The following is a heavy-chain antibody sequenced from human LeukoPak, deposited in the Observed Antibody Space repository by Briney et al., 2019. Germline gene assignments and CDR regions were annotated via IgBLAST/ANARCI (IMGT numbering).Heavy chain of an antibody. V-gene: IGHV4-39*07. Sequence: KPSETLSLTCTVSGGSISSSSYYWGWIRQPPGKGLEWIGSIYYRGSTYYNPPLKSRVTISVDTSKNQFSLKLSSVTAADTAVYYCARDVITYYYHMDVWGKGTTVTVSS. D-gene: IGHD1-14*01. CDR1: GGSISSSSYY. CDR2: IYYRGST. J-gene: IGHJ6*03. CDR3: ARDVITYYYHMDV.